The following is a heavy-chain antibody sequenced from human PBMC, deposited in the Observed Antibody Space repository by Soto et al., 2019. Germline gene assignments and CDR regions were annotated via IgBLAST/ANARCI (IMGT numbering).Heavy chain of an antibody. J-gene: IGHJ6*02. CDR3: ARQASGWYHLDV. CDR1: GYTFTSYY. CDR2: INPSGGT. V-gene: IGHV1-2*04. Sequence: ASVKVSCKASGYTFTSYYMHWVRQAPGQGLEWMGIINPSGGTNYAQNFRAWVTMTRDTSISTAYMELSRLRSDDTAVYYCARQASGWYHLDVWGQGTTVTVSS. D-gene: IGHD6-19*01.